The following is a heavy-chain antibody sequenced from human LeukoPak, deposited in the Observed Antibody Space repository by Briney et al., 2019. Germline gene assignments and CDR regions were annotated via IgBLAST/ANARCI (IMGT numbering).Heavy chain of an antibody. V-gene: IGHV3-66*01. D-gene: IGHD5-24*01. CDR1: GFTVSSNY. CDR2: IYSGGST. Sequence: GGSLRLSCAASGFTVSSNYMSWVRQAPGKGLEWVSVIYSGGSTYYADSVKGRFTIFRDNSKNTLYLQMNSLRAEDTAVYYCARAAPHGYNAYWGQGTLVTVSS. J-gene: IGHJ4*02. CDR3: ARAAPHGYNAY.